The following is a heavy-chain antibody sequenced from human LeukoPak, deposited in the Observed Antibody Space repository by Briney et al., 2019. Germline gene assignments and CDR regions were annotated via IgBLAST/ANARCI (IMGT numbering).Heavy chain of an antibody. CDR2: IYHSGST. Sequence: SETLSLTCAVSGGSISSGGYSWSWIRQPPGKGLEWIGYIYHSGSTYYNPSLKSRVTISVDRSKNQFSLKLSSVTAADTAVYYCARDYFSNRFDYWGQGTLVTVSS. J-gene: IGHJ4*02. CDR3: ARDYFSNRFDY. D-gene: IGHD4-11*01. V-gene: IGHV4-30-2*01. CDR1: GGSISSGGYS.